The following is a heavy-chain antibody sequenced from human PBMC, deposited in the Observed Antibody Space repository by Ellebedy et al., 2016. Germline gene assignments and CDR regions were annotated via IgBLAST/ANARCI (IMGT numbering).Heavy chain of an antibody. CDR2: IYSIGRT. J-gene: IGHJ6*02. D-gene: IGHD2-21*02. CDR1: GSSITGFY. Sequence: SETLSLXCTVSGSSITGFYLSWIRQPPGKGLEWIGYIYSIGRTTYSPSLKSRLTMSVDTSKKHFSLRLRSVTAADSAVYYCARGDPSDVWGQGTTVTVSS. V-gene: IGHV4-59*01. CDR3: ARGDPSDV.